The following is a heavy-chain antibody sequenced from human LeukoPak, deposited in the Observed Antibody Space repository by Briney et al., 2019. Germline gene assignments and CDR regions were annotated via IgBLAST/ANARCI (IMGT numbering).Heavy chain of an antibody. D-gene: IGHD6-19*01. CDR1: GFTFSSYA. J-gene: IGHJ4*02. Sequence: PGGSLRLSCAASGFTFSSYAMSWVRQAPRKGLEWVSTISGSGGSTYYADSAKGRFTISRDNSTNTLYLQMNSLRAEDTAVYYCANNGGVAVAGSFDYWGQGAPVTVSS. CDR2: ISGSGGST. V-gene: IGHV3-23*01. CDR3: ANNGGVAVAGSFDY.